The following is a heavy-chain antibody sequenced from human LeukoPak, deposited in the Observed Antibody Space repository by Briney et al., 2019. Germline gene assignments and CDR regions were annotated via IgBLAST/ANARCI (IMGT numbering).Heavy chain of an antibody. V-gene: IGHV4-39*07. CDR2: IYYSGST. CDR3: ARDHLYCSGGSCVNWFDP. CDR1: GGSISGSSYY. J-gene: IGHJ5*02. Sequence: SSETLSLTCTVSGGSISGSSYYWGWIRQPPGKGLEWIGSIYYSGSTYYNPSLKSRVTISVDTSKNQFSLKLSSVTAADTAVYYCARDHLYCSGGSCVNWFDPWGQGTLVTVSS. D-gene: IGHD2-15*01.